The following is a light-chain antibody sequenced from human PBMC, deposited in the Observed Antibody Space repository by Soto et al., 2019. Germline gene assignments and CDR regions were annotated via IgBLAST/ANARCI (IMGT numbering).Light chain of an antibody. CDR1: SSDVGGYDY. V-gene: IGLV2-14*01. Sequence: QSVLTQPASVSGSPGQSITISCTGTSSDVGGYDYVSWYQQHPGKAPKLMIYEVSNRPSGVSNRFSGSKFGNTASLTISGLQAEDEADYYCSSYTSSTIYVFGTGTKATVL. CDR2: EVS. CDR3: SSYTSSTIYV. J-gene: IGLJ1*01.